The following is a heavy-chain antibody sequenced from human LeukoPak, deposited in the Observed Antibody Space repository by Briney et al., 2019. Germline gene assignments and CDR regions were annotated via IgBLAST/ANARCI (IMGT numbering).Heavy chain of an antibody. CDR1: GFTFSSYS. CDR3: ARATKITMTVVGV. V-gene: IGHV3-21*01. Sequence: PGGSLRLSCAASGFTFSSYSMNWVRQAPGKGLEWVSSISSSSSYIYYADSVKGRFTISRDNAKNSLYLQMNSLRAEDTAVYYCARATKITMTVVGVWGQGTLDTVSS. J-gene: IGHJ4*02. CDR2: ISSSSSYI. D-gene: IGHD3-22*01.